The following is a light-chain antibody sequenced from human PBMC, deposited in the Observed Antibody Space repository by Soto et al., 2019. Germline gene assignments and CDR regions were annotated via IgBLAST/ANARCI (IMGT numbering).Light chain of an antibody. J-gene: IGLJ2*01. Sequence: QSVLTQPPSASGSPGQSVTISCTGTSSDIGGYNSVSWYQQHPGKAPKLMIYEVNKRPSGVPDRFSGSKSGNTASLTVSGLQAEDEADYFCSSSPGSNNFVVFGGGTKLTVL. CDR2: EVN. V-gene: IGLV2-8*01. CDR1: SSDIGGYNS. CDR3: SSSPGSNNFVV.